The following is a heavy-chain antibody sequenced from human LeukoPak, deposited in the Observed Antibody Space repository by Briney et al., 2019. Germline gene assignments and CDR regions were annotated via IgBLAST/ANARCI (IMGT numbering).Heavy chain of an antibody. Sequence: KPSQTLSLTCALDGGSFSGYCWSWIRQPPGKWLELVGEITHSGSTNYTPSLKSRVTISVDTSKNQFSLKLSSVTVTDTAVYDCARGLGSWKYWGQGTLVTVSS. CDR1: GGSFSGYC. V-gene: IGHV4-34*01. D-gene: IGHD6-13*01. J-gene: IGHJ4*02. CDR3: ARGLGSWKY. CDR2: ITHSGST.